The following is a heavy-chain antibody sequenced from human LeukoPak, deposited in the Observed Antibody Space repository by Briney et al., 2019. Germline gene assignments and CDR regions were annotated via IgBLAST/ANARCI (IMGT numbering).Heavy chain of an antibody. CDR1: GYTFTGYY. J-gene: IGHJ4*02. CDR2: INPNSGGT. D-gene: IGHD4-17*01. V-gene: IGHV1-2*06. Sequence: GASVKVSCKASGYTFTGYYMHWVRQAPGQGLEWMGRINPNSGGTNYAQKFQGRVTMTRDTSISTAYMELSRQRSDDTAVYYCARDGDDYGDYVIDYWGQGTLVTVSS. CDR3: ARDGDDYGDYVIDY.